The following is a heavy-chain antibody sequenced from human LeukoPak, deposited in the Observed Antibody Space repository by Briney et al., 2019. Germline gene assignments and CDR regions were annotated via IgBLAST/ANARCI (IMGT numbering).Heavy chain of an antibody. CDR3: ARRVPYYDFWSGSGGEAFDI. D-gene: IGHD3-3*01. V-gene: IGHV4-4*07. Sequence: SETLSLTCTVSGGSISSYYWSWIRQPAGKGLEWIGRIYTSGSTNYNPSLKSRVTMSVDTSKNQFSLKLSSVTAADTAVYYCARRVPYYDFWSGSGGEAFDIWGQGTMVTVSS. CDR2: IYTSGST. J-gene: IGHJ3*02. CDR1: GGSISSYY.